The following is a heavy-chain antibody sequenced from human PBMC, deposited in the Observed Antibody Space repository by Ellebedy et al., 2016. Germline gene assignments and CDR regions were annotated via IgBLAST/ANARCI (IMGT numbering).Heavy chain of an antibody. J-gene: IGHJ5*02. V-gene: IGHV1-46*01. CDR2: INPSGGST. CDR1: GYTFTSYY. Sequence: ASVKVSCKASGYTFTSYYMHWVRQAPGQGLEWMGIINPSGGSTSYAQKFQGRVTMTRDTSTSTVYMELSSLRSEDTAVYYCARRRTTMVRGVIIQYNWFDPWGQGTLVTVSS. D-gene: IGHD3-10*01. CDR3: ARRRTTMVRGVIIQYNWFDP.